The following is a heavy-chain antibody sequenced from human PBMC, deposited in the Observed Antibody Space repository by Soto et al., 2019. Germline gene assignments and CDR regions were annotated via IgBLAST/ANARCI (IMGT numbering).Heavy chain of an antibody. CDR3: ARAYYYDSGAYQNAFDI. Sequence: GGSLRLSCLASGFTFSSHGMHWARQAPGKGLEWVALIWYDGTNKYYADSVKGRFTISRDNSKNTLYLQMNSLRAEDTAVYYCARAYYYDSGAYQNAFDIWGQGTMVTVSS. CDR2: IWYDGTNK. CDR1: GFTFSSHG. D-gene: IGHD3-22*01. V-gene: IGHV3-33*01. J-gene: IGHJ3*02.